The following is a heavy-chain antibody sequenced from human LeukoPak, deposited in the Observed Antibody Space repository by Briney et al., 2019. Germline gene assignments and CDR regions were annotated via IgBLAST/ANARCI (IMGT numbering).Heavy chain of an antibody. J-gene: IGHJ6*03. Sequence: ASVKVSCKVSGYTLTELSMHWVRQAPGKGLEWMGGFDPEDGETIYAQKFQGRVAMTEDTSTDTAYMELSSLRSEDTAVYYCATMVVPAATMSSYYYYYMDVWGKGTTVTVSS. CDR1: GYTLTELS. D-gene: IGHD2-2*01. CDR3: ATMVVPAATMSSYYYYYMDV. V-gene: IGHV1-24*01. CDR2: FDPEDGET.